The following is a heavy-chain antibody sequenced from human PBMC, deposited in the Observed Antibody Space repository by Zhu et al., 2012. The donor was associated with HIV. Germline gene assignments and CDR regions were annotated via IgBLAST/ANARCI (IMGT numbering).Heavy chain of an antibody. D-gene: IGHD3-22*01. V-gene: IGHV4-59*11. CDR1: GGSTSSHY. Sequence: QVQLQESGPGLVKPSGTLSLTCSVSGGSTSSHYWSWIRQPPGKGLEWIGYVYYTGTTNYNPSLKSRVTISLDMSKNQFSLKLTSVTAADTAVYYCARLRDTSGYYYPFDYWGQGTLVTVSS. CDR2: VYYTGTT. CDR3: ARLRDTSGYYYPFDY. J-gene: IGHJ4*02.